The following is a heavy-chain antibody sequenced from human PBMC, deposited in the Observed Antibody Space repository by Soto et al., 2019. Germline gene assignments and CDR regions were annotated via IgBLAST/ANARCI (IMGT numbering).Heavy chain of an antibody. CDR1: GFTFSSYW. CDR2: IKQDGSEK. V-gene: IGHV3-7*01. CDR3: AREEGGLSGAAATPLFSYYYYYMDV. D-gene: IGHD2-15*01. Sequence: EVQLVESGGGLVQPGGSLRLSCAASGFTFSSYWMSWVRQAPGKGLEWVANIKQDGSEKYYVDSVKGRFTISRDNAKNSLYLQMNSLRAEDTAVYYCAREEGGLSGAAATPLFSYYYYYMDVWGKGTTVTVSS. J-gene: IGHJ6*03.